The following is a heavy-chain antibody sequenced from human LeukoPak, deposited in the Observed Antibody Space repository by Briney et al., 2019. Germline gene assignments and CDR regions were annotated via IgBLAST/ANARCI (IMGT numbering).Heavy chain of an antibody. CDR1: GLTFSSYA. D-gene: IGHD2-2*01. CDR3: TKNQRGYQRPIAY. V-gene: IGHV3-23*01. J-gene: IGHJ4*01. CDR2: ISGAGINT. Sequence: GGSLRLSCAASGLTFSSYAMNWVRQAPGKGLEWVSSISGAGINTYYVDSVEGRFTISRDNSKNTLSLQMNSLRAEDTAVYYCTKNQRGYQRPIAYWGQESWSPSPQ.